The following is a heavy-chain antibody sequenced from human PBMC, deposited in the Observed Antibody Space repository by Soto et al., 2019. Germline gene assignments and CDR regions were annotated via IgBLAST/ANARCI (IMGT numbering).Heavy chain of an antibody. CDR3: AHSRCGGDCLQSYPSHYYYGMDV. CDR2: IYWDDDK. D-gene: IGHD2-21*02. Sequence: QITLKESGPTLVKPTQTLTLTCIFSGFSLSTSGVSVGWIRQPPGKALEWLALIYWDDDKRYSPSLKSRLTITKDTSKNQVVLRMTNMDPVDTATYYCAHSRCGGDCLQSYPSHYYYGMDVWGQGTTVTVSS. J-gene: IGHJ6*02. V-gene: IGHV2-5*02. CDR1: GFSLSTSGVS.